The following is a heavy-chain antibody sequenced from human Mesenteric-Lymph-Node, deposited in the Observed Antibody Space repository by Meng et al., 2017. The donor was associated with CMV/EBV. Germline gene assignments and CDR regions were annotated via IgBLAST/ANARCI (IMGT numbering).Heavy chain of an antibody. D-gene: IGHD3-3*01. J-gene: IGHJ1*01. CDR1: GFTFSSSA. Sequence: GGSLRLSCAASGFTFSSSAMSWVRQAPGKGLEWVSVIYRDGSSTYYADSVKGHFTISRDNSKNMLYLQMNSLRAEDTAVYYCAKPAGVNYDFWSGLRFQHWGQGTLVTVSS. CDR3: AKPAGVNYDFWSGLRFQH. V-gene: IGHV3-23*03. CDR2: IYRDGSST.